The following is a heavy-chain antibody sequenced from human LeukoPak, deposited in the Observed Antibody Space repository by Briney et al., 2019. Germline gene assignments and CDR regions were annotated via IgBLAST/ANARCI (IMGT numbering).Heavy chain of an antibody. CDR1: GGSISSSSYY. V-gene: IGHV4-39*07. D-gene: IGHD2-21*02. Sequence: SETLSLTCTVSGGSISSSSYYWGWIPPPPGKGLEWIGSIYYSGSTYYNPSLKSQVTISVDTSKNQFSLKLSSVTAADTAVYDCATDRYESAYCGGDCYSLVWFDPWGQGTLVTVSS. J-gene: IGHJ5*02. CDR2: IYYSGST. CDR3: ATDRYESAYCGGDCYSLVWFDP.